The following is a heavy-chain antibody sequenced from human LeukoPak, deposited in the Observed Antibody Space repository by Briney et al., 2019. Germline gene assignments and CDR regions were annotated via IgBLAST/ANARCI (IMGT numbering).Heavy chain of an antibody. CDR1: GYTFTSYG. J-gene: IGHJ6*03. D-gene: IGHD3-10*01. CDR3: ARYYYGSGSAYYYYYYMDV. V-gene: IGHV1-18*01. CDR2: ISAYNGNT. Sequence: ASVKVSCKASGYTFTSYGISWVRQAPGQGLEWMGWISAYNGNTNYAQKLQGRVTMTTDTSTSTAYMELRSLRSDDTAVYYCARYYYGSGSAYYYYYYMDVWGKGTTVTVSS.